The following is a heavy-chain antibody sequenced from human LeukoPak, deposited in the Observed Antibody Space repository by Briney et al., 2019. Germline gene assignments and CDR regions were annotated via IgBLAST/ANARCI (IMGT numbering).Heavy chain of an antibody. CDR2: IYPGVSDT. CDR1: GYSFTNYW. CDR3: ARQTGGTGIDY. Sequence: GSFLKISCKGSGYSFTNYWIGWVRQMPGKGLEWMGIIYPGVSDTRYSPSFQGQVTISADKSISTAYLQWSSLKASDTAMYYCARQTGGTGIDYWGQGTLVTVYS. D-gene: IGHD7-27*01. J-gene: IGHJ4*02. V-gene: IGHV5-51*01.